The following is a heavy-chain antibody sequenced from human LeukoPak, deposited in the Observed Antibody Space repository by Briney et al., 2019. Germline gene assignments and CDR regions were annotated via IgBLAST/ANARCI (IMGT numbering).Heavy chain of an antibody. J-gene: IGHJ6*03. CDR3: ARDIRGRITIFGVVITPYYYYMDV. D-gene: IGHD3-3*01. Sequence: ASVKVSCKTSGYPFTGYGITWVRQAPGQGLEWMGWISAYNGNTNYAQKLQGRVTMTTDTSTSTAYMELRSLRSDDTAVYYCARDIRGRITIFGVVITPYYYYMDVWGKGTTVTVSS. CDR1: GYPFTGYG. CDR2: ISAYNGNT. V-gene: IGHV1-18*01.